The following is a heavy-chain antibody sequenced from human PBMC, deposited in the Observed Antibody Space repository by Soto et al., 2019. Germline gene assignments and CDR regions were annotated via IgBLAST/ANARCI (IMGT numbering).Heavy chain of an antibody. D-gene: IGHD3-3*02. CDR1: GSSINSSGYY. V-gene: IGHV4-39*01. Sequence: PSETLSLTCTVSGSSINSSGYYWGWIRQPPGKGLEWIGSMFYGLSTYYNPSLKSRVTVSVDTSKNQFSLNLRSVTAADTAVYYCARLPSRHLVDYWGQGTLVTGSS. CDR3: ARLPSRHLVDY. CDR2: MFYGLST. J-gene: IGHJ4*02.